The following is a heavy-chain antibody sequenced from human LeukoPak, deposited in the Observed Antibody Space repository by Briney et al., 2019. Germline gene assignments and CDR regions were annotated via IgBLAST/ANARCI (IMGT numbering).Heavy chain of an antibody. CDR2: INHSGST. CDR3: ARGVWEPYY. Sequence: SETLSLTCAVYGGSFSGYYWSWIRQPPGKGLEWIGEINHSGSTNYNPSLKSRVTISVDTSKNQFSLKLSSVTAADTAVYYCARGVWEPYYWGQGTLVTVSS. CDR1: GGSFSGYY. J-gene: IGHJ4*02. D-gene: IGHD1-26*01. V-gene: IGHV4-34*01.